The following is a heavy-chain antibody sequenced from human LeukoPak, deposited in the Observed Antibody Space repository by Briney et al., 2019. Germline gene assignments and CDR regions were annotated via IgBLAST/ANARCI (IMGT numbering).Heavy chain of an antibody. CDR1: GGSFSGYY. CDR2: INHSGST. V-gene: IGHV4-34*01. CDR3: ARAGGSGSYYTRNWFDP. D-gene: IGHD3-10*01. Sequence: SETLSLTCAVYGGSFSGYYWSWIRQPPGKGLEWIGEINHSGSTNYNPSLKSRVTIPVDTSKNQFSLKLSSVTAADTAVYYCARAGGSGSYYTRNWFDPWGQGTLVTVSS. J-gene: IGHJ5*02.